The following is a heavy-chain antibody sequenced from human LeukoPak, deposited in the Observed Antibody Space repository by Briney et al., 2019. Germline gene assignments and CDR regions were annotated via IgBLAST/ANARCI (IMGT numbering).Heavy chain of an antibody. CDR1: GYTFTGYY. CDR2: INPNSGGT. D-gene: IGHD1-26*01. Sequence: ASVKVSCKASGYTFTGYYMHWVRQAPGQGLEWMGWINPNSGGTNYAQKFQGRVTMTRDTSISTAYMELSRLRSDDTAVYYCARANQWELLPTDYWGQGTLVTASS. V-gene: IGHV1-2*02. J-gene: IGHJ4*02. CDR3: ARANQWELLPTDY.